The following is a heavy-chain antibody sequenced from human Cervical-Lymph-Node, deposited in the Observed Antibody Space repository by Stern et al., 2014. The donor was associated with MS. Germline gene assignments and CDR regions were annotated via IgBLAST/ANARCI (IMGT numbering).Heavy chain of an antibody. D-gene: IGHD1-26*01. CDR2: IHDSGGT. CDR3: ATTRWDLFTWNWFDP. V-gene: IGHV4-61*02. J-gene: IGHJ5*02. CDR1: GGSISSSGYY. Sequence: VQLLESGPGLVKPSQTLSLTCTVSGGSISSSGYYWSWIRQPADKGLEWIGRIHDSGGTYYKPSLKSRVTISMDTAQNQFSLKLPSVTAADTAVYYCATTRWDLFTWNWFDPWGQGTLVTVSS.